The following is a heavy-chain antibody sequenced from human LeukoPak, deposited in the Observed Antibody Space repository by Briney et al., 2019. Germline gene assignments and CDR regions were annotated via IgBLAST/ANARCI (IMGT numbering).Heavy chain of an antibody. J-gene: IGHJ4*02. Sequence: SGGSLRLSCAASGFTFDDYAMHWVRQAPGKGLEWVSGISWNSGSIGYADSVKGRFTISRDNAKNSLYLQMNSLRAEDMALYYCARGGYSYGRSKFDCWGQGTLVTVSS. CDR2: ISWNSGSI. D-gene: IGHD5-18*01. CDR1: GFTFDDYA. CDR3: ARGGYSYGRSKFDC. V-gene: IGHV3-9*03.